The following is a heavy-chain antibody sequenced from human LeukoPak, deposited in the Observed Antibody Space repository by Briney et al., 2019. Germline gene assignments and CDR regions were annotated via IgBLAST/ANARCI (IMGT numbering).Heavy chain of an antibody. CDR1: GGSVSSGSYY. CDR3: ARGPLIPATAIDNWFDP. J-gene: IGHJ5*02. Sequence: SETLSLTCTVSGGSVSSGSYYWSWIRQPPGKGLEWIGYIYYSGSTNYNPSLKSRVTISLDTSKNQFSLKLSSLTAADTAVYYCARGPLIPATAIDNWFDPWGQGTLVTVSS. V-gene: IGHV4-61*01. D-gene: IGHD2-2*02. CDR2: IYYSGST.